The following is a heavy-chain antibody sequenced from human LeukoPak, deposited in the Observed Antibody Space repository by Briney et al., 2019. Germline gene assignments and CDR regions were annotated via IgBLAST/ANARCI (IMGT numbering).Heavy chain of an antibody. CDR2: ISYDGSNK. CDR1: GFTFSSYG. D-gene: IGHD4-17*01. CDR3: AKVASNEYGDLRIPDDY. Sequence: GRSLRLSCAASGFTFSSYGMHWVRQAPGKGLEWVAVISYDGSNKYYGDSVKGRFTISRDNSKNTLYLQMNSLRPEDTAVYYCAKVASNEYGDLRIPDDYWGRGTLVTVSS. V-gene: IGHV3-30*18. J-gene: IGHJ4*02.